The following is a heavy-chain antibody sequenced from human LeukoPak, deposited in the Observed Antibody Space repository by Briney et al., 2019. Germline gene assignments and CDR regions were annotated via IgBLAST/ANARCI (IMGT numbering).Heavy chain of an antibody. J-gene: IGHJ5*02. Sequence: SETLSLTCTVSGGSISTSSFFWGWIRHPPGKGLEWLGIIYYSGTIYYNPSLKSRLTVSVDTSKNHFPLKLSSVTAADTAVYYCARRGLYGSSPFDPWGQGILVTVSS. CDR2: IYYSGTI. V-gene: IGHV4-39*02. D-gene: IGHD2-2*01. CDR3: ARRGLYGSSPFDP. CDR1: GGSISTSSFF.